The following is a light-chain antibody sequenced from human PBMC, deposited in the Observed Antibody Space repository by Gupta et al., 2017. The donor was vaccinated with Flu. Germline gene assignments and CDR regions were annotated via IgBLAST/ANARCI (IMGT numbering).Light chain of an antibody. V-gene: IGLV1-44*01. Sequence: SSNIGSNVVSWYQHLPGRAPKRLIYNDNQRPSGVPDRFSGSKSGTSASLAISGLQSEDEADYYCAAWDDSLNGLWVFGGGTQLTVL. CDR2: NDN. J-gene: IGLJ3*02. CDR3: AAWDDSLNGLWV. CDR1: SSNIGSNV.